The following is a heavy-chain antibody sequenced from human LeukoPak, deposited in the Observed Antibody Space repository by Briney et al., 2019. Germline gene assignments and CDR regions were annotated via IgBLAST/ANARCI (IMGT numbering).Heavy chain of an antibody. V-gene: IGHV4-39*01. J-gene: IGHJ3*02. CDR2: VYHGVAT. D-gene: IGHD6-19*01. CDR1: GVSVTRTTYY. CDR3: GGVVQQWLAAGAFDI. Sequence: SETLSLTCTVSGVSVTRTTYYWGWIRQPPGKELEWIGSVYHGVATYYNPSLKSRVPKSGDTSKNQTSPKMGYETAGGTALYYCGGVVQQWLAAGAFDICGRGRIASVSS.